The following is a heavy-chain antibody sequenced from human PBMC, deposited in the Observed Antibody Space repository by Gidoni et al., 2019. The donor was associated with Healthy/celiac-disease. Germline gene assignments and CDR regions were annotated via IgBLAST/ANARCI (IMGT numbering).Heavy chain of an antibody. CDR2: IYYSGST. CDR3: ARTTPTMIVVEDNNDYDYYGIDV. Sequence: WIRQPPGKGLEWIGYIYYSGSTNYNPSLNSRVIISVDTSKNQFSLKLISVTAADTAVYYCARTTPTMIVVEDNNDYDYYGIDVWGQGTTVTVSS. J-gene: IGHJ6*02. V-gene: IGHV4-59*01. D-gene: IGHD3-22*01.